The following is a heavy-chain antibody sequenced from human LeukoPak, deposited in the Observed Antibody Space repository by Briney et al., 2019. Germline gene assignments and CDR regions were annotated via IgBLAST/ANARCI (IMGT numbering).Heavy chain of an antibody. J-gene: IGHJ5*02. V-gene: IGHV1-8*01. D-gene: IGHD2-2*01. CDR3: ARGRSSTWFDP. CDR2: MNPNSGNT. CDR1: GYTFTSYG. Sequence: GASVKVSCKASGYTFTSYGFTWVRQAPGQGLEWMGWMNPNSGNTGYAQKFQGRVTMTRNTSISTAYMELSSLRSEDTAVYYCARGRSSTWFDPWGQGTLVTVSS.